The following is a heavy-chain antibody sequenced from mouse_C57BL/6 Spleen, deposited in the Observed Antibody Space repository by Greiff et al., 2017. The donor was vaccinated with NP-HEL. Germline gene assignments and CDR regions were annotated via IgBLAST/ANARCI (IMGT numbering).Heavy chain of an antibody. J-gene: IGHJ1*03. V-gene: IGHV1-55*01. D-gene: IGHD2-2*01. Sequence: QVQLQQPGAELVKPGASVKMSCKASGYTFTSYWITWVKQRPGQGLEWIGDIYPGSGSTNYNEKFKSKATLTVDTSSSTAYMQLSSLTSEDSAVYYCARSGYGYDHYWYFDVWGTGTTVTVSS. CDR1: GYTFTSYW. CDR2: IYPGSGST. CDR3: ARSGYGYDHYWYFDV.